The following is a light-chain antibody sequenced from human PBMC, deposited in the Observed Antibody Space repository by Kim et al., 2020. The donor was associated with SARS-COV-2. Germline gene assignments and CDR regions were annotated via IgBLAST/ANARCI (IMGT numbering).Light chain of an antibody. CDR1: QGVSTF. Sequence: EIVLTQSPATLSLSPGERATLSCRASQGVSTFLAWYQQKPGQAPRLLIHDASNRANGIPARFSDSGSGTDFTLTISSLKPGDFAIYYCQQRISWPFTFCPGTKVDIK. J-gene: IGKJ3*01. CDR2: DAS. CDR3: QQRISWPFT. V-gene: IGKV3-11*01.